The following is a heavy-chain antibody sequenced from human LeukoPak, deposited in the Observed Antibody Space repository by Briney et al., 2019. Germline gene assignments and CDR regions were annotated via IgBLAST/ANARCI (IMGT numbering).Heavy chain of an antibody. D-gene: IGHD6-19*01. Sequence: GGSLRLSCAASGFTVSSNYMSWVRQAPGKGLEWVSVIYSGGSTHYADSVKGRFTISRDNSKNTLYLQMNSLRAEDTAVYYCARDPVFDYRSGFDRWGQGTLVTVSS. CDR1: GFTVSSNY. V-gene: IGHV3-66*01. J-gene: IGHJ5*02. CDR2: IYSGGST. CDR3: ARDPVFDYRSGFDR.